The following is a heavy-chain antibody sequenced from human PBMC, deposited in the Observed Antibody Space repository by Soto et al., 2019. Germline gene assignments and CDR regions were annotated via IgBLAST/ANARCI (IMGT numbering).Heavy chain of an antibody. J-gene: IGHJ4*02. CDR2: IYYSGST. CDR1: GCSVSSGSYY. Sequence: PSDTLSLTCTVSGCSVSSGSYYWIWIRQPPGKGLEWIGYIYYSGSTNYNPSLKSRVTISVDTSKNQFSLKLSSVTAADTAVYYCARAYYYDSSGYGYDYWGQGTLVTVPQ. V-gene: IGHV4-61*01. CDR3: ARAYYYDSSGYGYDY. D-gene: IGHD3-22*01.